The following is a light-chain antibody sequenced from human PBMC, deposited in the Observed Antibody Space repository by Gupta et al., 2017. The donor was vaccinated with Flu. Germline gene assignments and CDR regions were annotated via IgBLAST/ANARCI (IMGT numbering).Light chain of an antibody. J-gene: IGLJ1*01. V-gene: IGLV2-14*01. Sequence: QSALTQPASVSGSPGQSITIYCNGNSSDVGGYTYVSWYQQHPGKAPKLMIYEVSNRPSGVSNRFSVSKSGNTASLTISGLQAEDEAYYYCSSYTSSSTPYVFGTGTKVTVL. CDR3: SSYTSSSTPYV. CDR2: EVS. CDR1: SSDVGGYTY.